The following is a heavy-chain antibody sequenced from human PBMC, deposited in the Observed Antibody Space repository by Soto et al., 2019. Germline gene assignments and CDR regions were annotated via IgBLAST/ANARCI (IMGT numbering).Heavy chain of an antibody. Sequence: QLQLQESGPGLVKPSETLSLTCTVSGGSISSSSYYWGWIRQPPGKGLEWIGSIYYSGSTYYNPSLKSRVTISVDTSKNQFSLKLSSVTAADTAVYYCARESGSRMVDVWGKGTTVTVSS. J-gene: IGHJ6*04. V-gene: IGHV4-39*01. CDR1: GGSISSSSYY. D-gene: IGHD3-3*01. CDR3: ARESGSRMVDV. CDR2: IYYSGST.